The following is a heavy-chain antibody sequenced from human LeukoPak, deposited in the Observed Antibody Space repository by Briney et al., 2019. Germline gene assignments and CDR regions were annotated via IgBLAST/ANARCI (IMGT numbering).Heavy chain of an antibody. CDR1: GFPFSSYS. V-gene: IGHV3-48*01. CDR3: ARDKLEPTTRYYYYGMDV. CDR2: ISSSSSTI. Sequence: GGSLRLSCAASGFPFSSYSMNWVRQAPGKGLEWVSYISSSSSTIYYADSVKGRFTVSRDNAKNSLYLQMNSLRAEDTAVYYCARDKLEPTTRYYYYGMDVWGQGTTVTVSS. J-gene: IGHJ6*02. D-gene: IGHD1-1*01.